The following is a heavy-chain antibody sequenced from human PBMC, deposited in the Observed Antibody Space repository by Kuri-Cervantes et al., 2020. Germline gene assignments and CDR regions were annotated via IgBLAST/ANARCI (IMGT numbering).Heavy chain of an antibody. CDR3: ARWGYSSGWRHFDY. J-gene: IGHJ4*02. V-gene: IGHV1-2*02. CDR2: INPNSGGT. Sequence: ASVKVSCKASGYTFTGYYMHWVRQAPGQGLEWMGWINPNSGGTNYAQKFQGRVTITRDTSASTAYMELSSLRSEDTAVYYCARWGYSSGWRHFDYWGQGTLVTVSS. CDR1: GYTFTGYY. D-gene: IGHD6-19*01.